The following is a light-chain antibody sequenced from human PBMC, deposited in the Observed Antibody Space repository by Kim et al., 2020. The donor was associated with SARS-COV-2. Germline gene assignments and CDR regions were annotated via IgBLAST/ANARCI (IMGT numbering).Light chain of an antibody. Sequence: ASGGDGVTITCRANQDIANYLAWYQQKPGKVPKLLVYAASALKSGVPSRFSGNRSGTDFTLTISNLQPEDVATYYCQKYDSAPWTFGQGTKVDIK. CDR1: QDIANY. CDR3: QKYDSAPWT. CDR2: AAS. V-gene: IGKV1-27*01. J-gene: IGKJ1*01.